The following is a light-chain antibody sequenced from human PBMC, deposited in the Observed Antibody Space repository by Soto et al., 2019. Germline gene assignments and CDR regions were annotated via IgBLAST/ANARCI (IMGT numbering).Light chain of an antibody. Sequence: EIVMTQSPDSLAVSLGERATINCKSSQSVLYSSNNKNYLAWYQQKPRQPPELLISWASTREFGVPDRFSGSGSGTDFTLTISSLQAEDVAVYYCQQYYGTPYTVGQGTKLEIK. V-gene: IGKV4-1*01. CDR1: QSVLYSSNNKNY. J-gene: IGKJ2*01. CDR3: QQYYGTPYT. CDR2: WAS.